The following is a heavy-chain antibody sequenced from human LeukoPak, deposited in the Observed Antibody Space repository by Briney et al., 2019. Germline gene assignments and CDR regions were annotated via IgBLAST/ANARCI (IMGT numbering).Heavy chain of an antibody. CDR2: IYYSGST. CDR3: ARHSSYYTKRVTIDY. J-gene: IGHJ4*02. D-gene: IGHD3-10*01. CDR1: GGSISSSSYY. Sequence: SETLSLTCTVSGGSISSSSYYWGWIRQPPGKGLEWIGSIYYSGSTYYNPSLKSRVTISVDTSKNQFSLKLSSVTAADTAVYYCARHSSYYTKRVTIDYWGQGTLVTVSS. V-gene: IGHV4-39*01.